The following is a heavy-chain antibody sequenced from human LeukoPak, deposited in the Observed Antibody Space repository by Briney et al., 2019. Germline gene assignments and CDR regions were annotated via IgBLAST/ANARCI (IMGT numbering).Heavy chain of an antibody. CDR1: GFIASSNY. CDR2: IYSGGTT. D-gene: IGHD1/OR15-1a*01. V-gene: IGHV3-53*01. J-gene: IGHJ4*02. Sequence: GGSLRLSRVVSGFIASSNYMSWVRQAPGKGLEWISLIYSGGTTYYADSVMGRFTISRDNSKTTLFLQMNSLKAEDTAVYYCATGGRSGVALEQWGQGTLVTVSS. CDR3: ATGGRSGVALEQ.